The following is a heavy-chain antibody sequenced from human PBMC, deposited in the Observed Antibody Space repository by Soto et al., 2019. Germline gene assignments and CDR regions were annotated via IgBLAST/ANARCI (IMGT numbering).Heavy chain of an antibody. CDR3: ARTNEPLLTY. V-gene: IGHV1-69*01. CDR2: IIPIFGTA. CDR1: GGTFSSYA. J-gene: IGHJ4*02. D-gene: IGHD2-21*02. Sequence: QVQLVQSGAEVKKPGSSVKVSCKASGGTFSSYAISWVRQAPGQGLEWMGGIIPIFGTANYAQKFQGRVTITADESTSRAYVELSSLKSEDTAAYYCARTNEPLLTYWGQGTLVTVSS.